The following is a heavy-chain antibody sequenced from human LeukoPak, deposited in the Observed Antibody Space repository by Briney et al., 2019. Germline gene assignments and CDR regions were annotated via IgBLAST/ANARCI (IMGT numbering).Heavy chain of an antibody. CDR3: ARLKYCTNGVCYAGFDY. CDR2: INAGNGNT. D-gene: IGHD2-8*01. Sequence: ASVKVSCKASGYTSTSYAMHWVRQAPGQGLEWMGWINAGNGNTKYSQKFQGRVTITRDTSADTAYMELSSLRSEDTAVYYCARLKYCTNGVCYAGFDYRGQGTLVTVSS. V-gene: IGHV1-3*01. CDR1: GYTSTSYA. J-gene: IGHJ4*02.